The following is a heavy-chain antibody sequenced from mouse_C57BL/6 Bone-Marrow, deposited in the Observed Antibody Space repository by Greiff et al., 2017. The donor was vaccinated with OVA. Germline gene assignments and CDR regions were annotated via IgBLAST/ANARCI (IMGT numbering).Heavy chain of an antibody. J-gene: IGHJ2*01. CDR2: ISSGGDYS. CDR3: TRGGCTYVYFYY. D-gene: IGHD2-14*01. V-gene: IGHV5-9-1*02. Sequence: EVQGLESGADLVKPGGSLKLSCAASGFSFSSYALSWVRQTPEKRLEWVAYISSGGDYSYYADTVQGRVTISTDNARNTLYLQMSSLKSEDTDLYYCTRGGCTYVYFYYWGQGTTLTVSS. CDR1: GFSFSSYA.